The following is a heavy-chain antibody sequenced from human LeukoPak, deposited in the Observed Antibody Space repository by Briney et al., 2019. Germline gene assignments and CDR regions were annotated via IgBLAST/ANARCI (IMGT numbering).Heavy chain of an antibody. CDR1: GGSISSSSYC. V-gene: IGHV4-39*01. CDR2: INYSGST. CDR3: ATYCSGGSCYAGEAFDY. J-gene: IGHJ4*02. Sequence: SETLSLTCTVSGGSISSSSYCWGWIRQPPGKGLEWIGSINYSGSTYYNPSLKSRVTISVDTSKNQFSLKLSSVTAADTAVYYCATYCSGGSCYAGEAFDYWGQGTLVTVSS. D-gene: IGHD2-15*01.